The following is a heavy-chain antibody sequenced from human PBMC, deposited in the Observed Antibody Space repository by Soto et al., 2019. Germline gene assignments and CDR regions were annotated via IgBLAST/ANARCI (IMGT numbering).Heavy chain of an antibody. J-gene: IGHJ6*02. D-gene: IGHD3-10*01. CDR1: GFTFSSYV. CDR2: IWYDGSNK. V-gene: IGHV3-33*01. Sequence: HPGRSLRLSCAASGFTFSSYVMHWVRQAPGKGLEWVAVIWYDGSNKYYADSVKGRFTISRDNSENTLYLQMNSLRAEDTAVYYCARGGLFPVGYSYSYGMDVWGQGTTLTVSS. CDR3: ARGGLFPVGYSYSYGMDV.